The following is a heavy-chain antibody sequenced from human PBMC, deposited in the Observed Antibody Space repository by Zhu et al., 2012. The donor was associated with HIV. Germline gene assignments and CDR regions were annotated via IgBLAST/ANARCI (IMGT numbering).Heavy chain of an antibody. J-gene: IGHJ4*02. CDR3: TRALVGVTGLDY. CDR2: IYHSGST. Sequence: QVQLQESGPGLVKPSETLSLTCAVSGYSISSGYYWGWIRQPPGKGLEWIGSIYHSGSTYYNPSLKSRVTISVDTSKNQFSLKLSSVTAADTAVCYCTRALVGVTGLDYWGQGTLVTVSS. CDR1: GYSISSGYY. D-gene: IGHD2-2*01. V-gene: IGHV4-38-2*01.